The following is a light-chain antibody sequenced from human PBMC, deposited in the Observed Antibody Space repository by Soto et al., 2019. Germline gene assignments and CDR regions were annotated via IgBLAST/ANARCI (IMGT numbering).Light chain of an antibody. CDR3: CSYAGGPYV. CDR2: DVS. V-gene: IGLV2-11*01. J-gene: IGLJ1*01. Sequence: QSALTQPRSVSGSPGQSVTISCTGTSSDVGGYNYVSWYQQHPGKAPKLMICDVSKRPSGVPDRFSGSKSGNTASLTISGLQAEDEADYYCCSYAGGPYVFGTGTKVT. CDR1: SSDVGGYNY.